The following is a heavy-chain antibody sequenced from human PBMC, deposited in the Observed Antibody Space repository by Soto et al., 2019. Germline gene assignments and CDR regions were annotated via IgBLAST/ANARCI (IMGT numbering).Heavy chain of an antibody. Sequence: GGSLRLSCAASGFTFSSYGMHWVRQAPGKGLEWVAVISYDGSNKYYAGSVKGRFTISRENDRNALYLQMNSLRGGDTAVYFCVRAGVAPYYYYGMDVWGQGTTVTVSS. V-gene: IGHV3-30*03. CDR1: GFTFSSYG. J-gene: IGHJ6*02. CDR3: VRAGVAPYYYYGMDV. CDR2: ISYDGSNK. D-gene: IGHD2-8*01.